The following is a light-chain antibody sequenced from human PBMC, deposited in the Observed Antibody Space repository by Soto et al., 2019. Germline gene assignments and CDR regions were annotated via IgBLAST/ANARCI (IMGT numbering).Light chain of an antibody. Sequence: DIVMTQSPDSLAVSLGERATINCKSSQSVLYSSNNKNYLAWYQQKPGQPPKLLIYWASTRGSGVPARFSGSGSATDFTLTISSLQAEDVAVYFCQQFYSTPLTFGGGTKVEIK. CDR1: QSVLYSSNNKNY. CDR2: WAS. J-gene: IGKJ4*01. V-gene: IGKV4-1*01. CDR3: QQFYSTPLT.